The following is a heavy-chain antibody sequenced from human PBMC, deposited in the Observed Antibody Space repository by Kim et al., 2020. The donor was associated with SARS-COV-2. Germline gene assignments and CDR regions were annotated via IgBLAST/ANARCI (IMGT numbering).Heavy chain of an antibody. V-gene: IGHV3-30-3*01. D-gene: IGHD6-13*01. CDR3: AREGSRSWYEPKWFDP. J-gene: IGHJ5*02. CDR1: GFTFSSYA. CDR2: ISYDGSNK. Sequence: GGSLRLSCAASGFTFSSYAMHWVRQAPGKGLEWVAVISYDGSNKYYADSVKGRFTISRDNSKNTLYLQMNSLRAEDTAVYYCAREGSRSWYEPKWFDPWG.